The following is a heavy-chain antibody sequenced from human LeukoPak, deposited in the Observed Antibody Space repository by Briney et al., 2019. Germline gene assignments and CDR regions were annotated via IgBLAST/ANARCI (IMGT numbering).Heavy chain of an antibody. Sequence: ASVKVSCKASGYTFTSYYMHWVRQAPGQGLEWMGIINPSGGSTSYAQKFQGRVTMTRDTSTSTVYMELSSLRSEDTAVCYCARDKTAYDSSGFEYFQHWGQGTLVTVSS. CDR3: ARDKTAYDSSGFEYFQH. CDR2: INPSGGST. V-gene: IGHV1-46*01. D-gene: IGHD3-22*01. CDR1: GYTFTSYY. J-gene: IGHJ1*01.